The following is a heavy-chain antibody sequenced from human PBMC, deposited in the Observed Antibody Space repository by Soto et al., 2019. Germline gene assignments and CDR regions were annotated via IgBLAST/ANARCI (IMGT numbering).Heavy chain of an antibody. V-gene: IGHV4-59*01. CDR1: GGSISDYY. CDR3: ARDHVATTFDY. CDR2: IHYSGSS. Sequence: PSETLSLTCTVSGGSISDYYWSWIRQPPGKGLEWIGYIHYSGSSNYNPSLKSRVTISTDTSKNHFSLKLSSVTAADTAVYYCARDHVATTFDYWGQGALVTVSS. D-gene: IGHD1-26*01. J-gene: IGHJ4*02.